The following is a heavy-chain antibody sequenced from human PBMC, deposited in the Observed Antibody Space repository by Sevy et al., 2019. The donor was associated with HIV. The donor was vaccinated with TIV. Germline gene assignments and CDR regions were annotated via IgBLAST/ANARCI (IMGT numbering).Heavy chain of an antibody. J-gene: IGHJ6*02. CDR2: ISYDGSNK. V-gene: IGHV3-30-3*01. Sequence: GGSLRLSCAASGFTFSSYAMHWVRQAPGKGLEWVAVISYDGSNKYYADSVKGRFTISRDNSKNTLYLQMNSLRAEDTAVYYFARVYYYYSIRRGVYYYGMDVGGQGTTVTVSS. CDR1: GFTFSSYA. CDR3: ARVYYYYSIRRGVYYYGMDV. D-gene: IGHD3-22*01.